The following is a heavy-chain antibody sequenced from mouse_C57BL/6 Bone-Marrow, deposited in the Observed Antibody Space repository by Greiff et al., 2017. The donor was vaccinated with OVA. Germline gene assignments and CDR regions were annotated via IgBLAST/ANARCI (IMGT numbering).Heavy chain of an antibody. Sequence: QVQLKESGAELARPGASVKLSCKASGYTFTSYGISWVKQRTGQGLEWIGEIYPRSGNTYYNEKFKGKATLTADKSSSTAYMELRSLTSEDSAVYFCARSGGYDYDGCAYWGQGTLVTVSA. CDR3: ARSGGYDYDGCAY. V-gene: IGHV1-81*01. D-gene: IGHD2-4*01. CDR2: IYPRSGNT. CDR1: GYTFTSYG. J-gene: IGHJ3*01.